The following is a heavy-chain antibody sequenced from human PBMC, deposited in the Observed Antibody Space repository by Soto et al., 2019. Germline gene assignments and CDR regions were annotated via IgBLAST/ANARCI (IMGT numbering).Heavy chain of an antibody. CDR1: GGTFSSYA. Sequence: QVQLVQSGAEVKKPGSSVKVSCKASGGTFSSYAISWVRQAPGQGLEWMGGIIPIFGTANYAQKFQGRVTITADESTSTAHMELSSLRSEDTAVYYCARDPIAAAGTEVYWFDPWGQGTLVTVSS. D-gene: IGHD6-13*01. CDR3: ARDPIAAAGTEVYWFDP. V-gene: IGHV1-69*01. J-gene: IGHJ5*02. CDR2: IIPIFGTA.